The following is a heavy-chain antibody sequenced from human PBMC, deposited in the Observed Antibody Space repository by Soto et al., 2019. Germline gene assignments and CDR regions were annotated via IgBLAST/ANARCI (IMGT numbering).Heavy chain of an antibody. Sequence: EVQLVQSGAEVKKPGESLKISCKGSGYSFTSYWIGWVRQMPGKGLEWMGIIYPGDSDTRYSPSFQGQVTISADKSISTAYLQWSSLKASDTDMYYCARAMVRGKNYYGVDVWGQGTTVTVSS. V-gene: IGHV5-51*03. J-gene: IGHJ6*02. CDR3: ARAMVRGKNYYGVDV. CDR1: GYSFTSYW. D-gene: IGHD3-10*01. CDR2: IYPGDSDT.